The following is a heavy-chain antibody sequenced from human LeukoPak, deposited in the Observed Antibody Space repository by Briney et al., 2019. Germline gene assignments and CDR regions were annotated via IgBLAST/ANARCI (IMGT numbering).Heavy chain of an antibody. Sequence: GGSLRLSCATSGFTFSSYVMSWVRQAPGKGLEGVSIITGTGGSTYYADSVKGRFTISRDNSKNMLYLQMNSLRVEDTAVYYCAKAPSGQWLVFDYWGQGTLVTVSS. CDR2: ITGTGGST. D-gene: IGHD6-19*01. CDR3: AKAPSGQWLVFDY. J-gene: IGHJ4*02. V-gene: IGHV3-23*01. CDR1: GFTFSSYV.